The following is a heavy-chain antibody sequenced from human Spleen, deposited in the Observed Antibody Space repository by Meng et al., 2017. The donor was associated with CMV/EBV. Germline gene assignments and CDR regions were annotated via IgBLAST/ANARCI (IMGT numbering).Heavy chain of an antibody. CDR3: AKEFRYSSGWFDFDY. CDR2: IRYDGSKT. J-gene: IGHJ4*02. CDR1: GFTFSDFG. D-gene: IGHD6-19*01. V-gene: IGHV3-30*02. Sequence: GESLKISCAASGFTFSDFGMHWIRQTPGKGLEWMAFIRYDGSKTYYADSVKGRFTISRDNSKNTVYVQMSRLRAEDTAVYYCAKEFRYSSGWFDFDYWGQGTLVTVSS.